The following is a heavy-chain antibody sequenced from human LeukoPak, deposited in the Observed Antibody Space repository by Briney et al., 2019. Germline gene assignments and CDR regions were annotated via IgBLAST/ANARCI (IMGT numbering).Heavy chain of an antibody. D-gene: IGHD6-19*01. J-gene: IGHJ4*02. V-gene: IGHV4-34*01. CDR2: INHSGST. CDR3: ARVVSDSSGWYSRPGYVDY. CDR1: GGSLSGYY. Sequence: PSETLSLTCAVYGGSLSGYYWSWIHQPPGKGLEWIGEINHSGSTNYNPSLKSRVTISVDMSKNQFSLRLSSVTAADTAVYYCARVVSDSSGWYSRPGYVDYWGQGTLVTVSS.